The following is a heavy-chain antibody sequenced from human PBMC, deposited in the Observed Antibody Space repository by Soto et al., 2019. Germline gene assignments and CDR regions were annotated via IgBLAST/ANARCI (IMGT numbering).Heavy chain of an antibody. Sequence: GGSLRLSCAASGFTFSSYWMSWVRQAPGKGLEWVANIKQDGSEKYYVDSVKGRFTISRDNAKNSLYLQMNSLRAEDTAVYYCARDSFLYDDFWSGPPYGMAVRGQGTTVTVS. V-gene: IGHV3-7*01. J-gene: IGHJ6*02. CDR2: IKQDGSEK. CDR1: GFTFSSYW. CDR3: ARDSFLYDDFWSGPPYGMAV. D-gene: IGHD3-3*01.